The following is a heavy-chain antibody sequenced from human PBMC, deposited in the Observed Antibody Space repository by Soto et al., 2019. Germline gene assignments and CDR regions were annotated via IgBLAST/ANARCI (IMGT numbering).Heavy chain of an antibody. CDR2: IKRKSDGETT. D-gene: IGHD7-27*01. CDR1: GFTFSNSY. CDR3: GTGSAFDI. V-gene: IGHV3-15*01. J-gene: IGHJ3*02. Sequence: EVQLVESGGGLVKPGGSLRLSCAASGFTFSNSYMTWGRQTPGKGLEWLGRIKRKSDGETTDYAVPVKGRFTISRDDAKSTVYLQMNSLKTEDTAMYYCGTGSAFDIWGQWTMVTVSS.